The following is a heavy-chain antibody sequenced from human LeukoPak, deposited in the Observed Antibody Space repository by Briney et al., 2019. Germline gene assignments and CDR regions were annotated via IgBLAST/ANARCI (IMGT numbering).Heavy chain of an antibody. Sequence: SETLSLTCAVSGGSISSGGYSWSWIRQPPGQDLEWIGYLYHSGSTYYNPSLKRRVTISVNRTNNQFALKLSSVSAADTVVYYWARASYDSIGYYVGDYWGQGTLVSVSS. CDR2: LYHSGST. D-gene: IGHD3-22*01. CDR1: GGSISSGGYS. J-gene: IGHJ4*02. CDR3: ARASYDSIGYYVGDY. V-gene: IGHV4-30-2*01.